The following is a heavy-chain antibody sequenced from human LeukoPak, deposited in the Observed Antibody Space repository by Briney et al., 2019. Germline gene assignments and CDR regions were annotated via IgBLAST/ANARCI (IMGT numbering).Heavy chain of an antibody. CDR3: AHYYDSRGVGAFDI. V-gene: IGHV4-4*07. J-gene: IGHJ3*02. CDR2: IYTSGST. CDR1: GGSISSYY. D-gene: IGHD3-22*01. Sequence: SETLSLTCTVSGGSISSYYWSWIRQPAGKGLEWIGRIYTSGSTNYNPSLKSRVTMSVDTSKNQFSLKLSSVTAADTAVYYCAHYYDSRGVGAFDIWGQGTMVTVSS.